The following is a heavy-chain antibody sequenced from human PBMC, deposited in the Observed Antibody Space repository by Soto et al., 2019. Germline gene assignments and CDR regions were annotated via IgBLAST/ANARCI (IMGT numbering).Heavy chain of an antibody. Sequence: QVQLVQSGAEVKKPGASVKVSCKASGYTFTSSAMHWVRQAPGQSVEWMGWINTANGNTKYSQKFQGRVTITRDTSANTAYMELSSLRSEDTAVYYCARVPFGSPFDPWGQGTLVTVSS. J-gene: IGHJ5*02. CDR2: INTANGNT. V-gene: IGHV1-3*04. CDR3: ARVPFGSPFDP. CDR1: GYTFTSSA. D-gene: IGHD3-10*01.